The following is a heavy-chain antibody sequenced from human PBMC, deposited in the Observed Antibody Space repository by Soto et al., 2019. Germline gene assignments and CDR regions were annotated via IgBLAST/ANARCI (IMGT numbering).Heavy chain of an antibody. D-gene: IGHD2-2*01. V-gene: IGHV4-30-2*01. CDR1: GGSISSGGYS. CDR2: IYHSGST. CDR3: ARAHIVLVPAAMLPYNWFDP. J-gene: IGHJ5*02. Sequence: QLQLQESGSGLVKPSQTLSLTCAVSGGSISSGGYSWSWIRQPPGKGLEWFGYIYHSGSTYYNPSLKSRVTISVDRSKNQFSLKLSAVTAADTAVYYCARAHIVLVPAAMLPYNWFDPWGQGTLVTVSS.